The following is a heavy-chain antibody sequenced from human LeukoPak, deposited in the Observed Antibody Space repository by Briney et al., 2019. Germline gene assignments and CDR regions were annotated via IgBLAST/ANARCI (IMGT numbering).Heavy chain of an antibody. CDR3: ARDRGHSSGWFDP. CDR2: IYYSGST. J-gene: IGHJ5*02. V-gene: IGHV4-59*12. Sequence: SETLSLTCTVSGGSISSYYWSWIRQPPGKGLEWIGYIYYSGSTNYNPSLKSRVTISVDTSKNQFSLKLSSVTAADTAVYYCARDRGHSSGWFDPWGQGTLVTVSS. D-gene: IGHD6-19*01. CDR1: GGSISSYY.